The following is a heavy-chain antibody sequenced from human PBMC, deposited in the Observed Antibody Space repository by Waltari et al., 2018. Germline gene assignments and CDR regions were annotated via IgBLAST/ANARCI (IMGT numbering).Heavy chain of an antibody. Sequence: QMQMVQSGPEVKKPGTSVKVSCKASGFSFSNSAVQWVRQARGQRLEWIGGNVVANGNTNDEQKFQERVTIARDTATRTAYMELSSLTSEDTAIYYCAAAGISGSYYAFDYWAQGALVTVSS. CDR1: GFSFSNSA. J-gene: IGHJ4*02. V-gene: IGHV1-58*01. CDR3: AAAGISGSYYAFDY. D-gene: IGHD1-26*01. CDR2: NVVANGNT.